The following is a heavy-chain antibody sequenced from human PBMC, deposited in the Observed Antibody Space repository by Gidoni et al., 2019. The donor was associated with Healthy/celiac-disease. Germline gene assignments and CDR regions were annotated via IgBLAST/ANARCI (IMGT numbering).Heavy chain of an antibody. CDR3: ARDDGPRNDYDYIWGSYRYYYGMDV. J-gene: IGHJ6*02. V-gene: IGHV3-21*01. D-gene: IGHD3-16*02. CDR2: NSSSSSYI. Sequence: EVQLVESGGGLVKPGGSLRLPCAASGFTFSSYSMNWVRPAPGKGLEWVSSNSSSSSYIYYADSVKGRFTISRDNAKNSLYLQMNSLRAEDTAVYYCARDDGPRNDYDYIWGSYRYYYGMDVWGQGTTVTVSS. CDR1: GFTFSSYS.